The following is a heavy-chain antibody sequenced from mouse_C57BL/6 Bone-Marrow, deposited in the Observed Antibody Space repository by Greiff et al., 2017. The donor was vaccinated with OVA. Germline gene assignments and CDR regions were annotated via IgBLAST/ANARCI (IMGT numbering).Heavy chain of an antibody. V-gene: IGHV1-4*01. J-gene: IGHJ2*01. Sequence: VQLQQSGAELARPGASVKMSCKASGYTFNSYTMHWVKQRPGQGLEWIGYINPSSGYTKYNQKFKDKATLTADKSSSPAYMQLSSLTSEDSAVYYCARKGLTLFDYWGQGTTLTVSS. CDR3: ARKGLTLFDY. CDR1: GYTFNSYT. CDR2: INPSSGYT. D-gene: IGHD4-1*01.